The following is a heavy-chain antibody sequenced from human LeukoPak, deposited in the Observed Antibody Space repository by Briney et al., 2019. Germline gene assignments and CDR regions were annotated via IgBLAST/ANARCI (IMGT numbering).Heavy chain of an antibody. Sequence: SETLSLTCTVSGGSISSSSYYWGWIRHPPGKGLEWIGSIYYSGSTYYNPSLKSRVTISVDTSKNQFSLKLSSVTAADTAVYYCARADCSGGSCWANWFDPWGQGTLVTVSS. J-gene: IGHJ5*02. CDR2: IYYSGST. CDR1: GGSISSSSYY. V-gene: IGHV4-39*07. CDR3: ARADCSGGSCWANWFDP. D-gene: IGHD2-15*01.